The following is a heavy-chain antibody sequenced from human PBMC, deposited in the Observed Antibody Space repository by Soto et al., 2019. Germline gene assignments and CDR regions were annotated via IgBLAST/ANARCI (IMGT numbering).Heavy chain of an antibody. J-gene: IGHJ5*02. CDR3: ARVLVFYGGFDP. CDR1: GFTSTDYN. CDR2: ISSSGSTI. D-gene: IGHD2-21*02. V-gene: IGHV3-11*01. Sequence: QVQLVESGGGWVKPGGPLRLSCAASGFTSTDYNLSWTRQAPGKGLEWVSYISSSGSTIYYADSVKGRFTISRDNAKNSLYLQMNSLRAEDTAVYYCARVLVFYGGFDPWGQGTLVTVSS.